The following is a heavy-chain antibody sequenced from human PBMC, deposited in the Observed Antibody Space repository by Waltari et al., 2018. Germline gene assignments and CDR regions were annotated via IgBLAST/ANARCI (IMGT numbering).Heavy chain of an antibody. CDR1: GGPLGGYG. CDR3: ATHKLGISQHYYHMGA. J-gene: IGHJ6*03. V-gene: IGHV1-69*12. D-gene: IGHD3-3*02. CDR2: IIPIFGIP. Sequence: VQLVQSGAEVRTPGSSVKVSCKAYGGPLGGYGITWVRLVPGQRLEWLGVIIPIFGIPDYSQKFQDRLTITADESTSTAYMELSSLTSEDTAIYFCATHKLGISQHYYHMGAWGKGTTVTISS.